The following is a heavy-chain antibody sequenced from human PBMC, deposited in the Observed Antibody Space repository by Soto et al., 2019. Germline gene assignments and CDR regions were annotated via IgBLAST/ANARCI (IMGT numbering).Heavy chain of an antibody. CDR1: GGSINDFY. D-gene: IGHD6-6*01. V-gene: IGHV4-59*01. Sequence: PSETLSLTCTVSGGSINDFYWSWIRQPPGKGLEWIGYIYYSGSTDYNPSLKGRVTISVDTSKNQFSLKLRSVTAADTAVYYCARVGGVAARTFDYGGQGTLVTAPQ. CDR2: IYYSGST. CDR3: ARVGGVAARTFDY. J-gene: IGHJ4*02.